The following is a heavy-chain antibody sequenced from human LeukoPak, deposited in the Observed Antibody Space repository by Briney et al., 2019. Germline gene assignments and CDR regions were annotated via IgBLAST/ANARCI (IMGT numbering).Heavy chain of an antibody. CDR2: IYHSGST. Sequence: PSGTLSLTCAVSGGSISSSNWWSWVRQSSGKGLEWIGEIYHSGSTNYNPSLKSRVTISVDKSKNQFSLKLNSVTAADTAVYYCASLPGGAAVSAFDYWGQGTLVIVSS. D-gene: IGHD2-15*01. J-gene: IGHJ4*02. V-gene: IGHV4-4*02. CDR3: ASLPGGAAVSAFDY. CDR1: GGSISSSNW.